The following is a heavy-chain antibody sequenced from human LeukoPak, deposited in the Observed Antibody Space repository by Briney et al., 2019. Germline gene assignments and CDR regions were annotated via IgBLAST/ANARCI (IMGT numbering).Heavy chain of an antibody. CDR2: ISGSGGST. D-gene: IGHD3-10*01. Sequence: GGSLRLSCAASGFTFSSYAMSWVRQAPGKGLEWVSAISGSGGSTYYADSVKGRFTISRDNSKNTLYLQMNSLRAEDTAVYYCAKDRRITMVRGVIFDYWGQGTLVTVSS. CDR3: AKDRRITMVRGVIFDY. V-gene: IGHV3-23*01. CDR1: GFTFSSYA. J-gene: IGHJ4*02.